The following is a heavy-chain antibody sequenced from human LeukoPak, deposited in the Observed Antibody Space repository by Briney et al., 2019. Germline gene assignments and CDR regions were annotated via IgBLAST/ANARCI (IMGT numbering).Heavy chain of an antibody. CDR3: ARGGYYGSGSPPSLYFDY. V-gene: IGHV3-30-3*01. J-gene: IGHJ4*02. D-gene: IGHD3-10*01. CDR2: TSSDLNVK. CDR1: GFTFRNYD. Sequence: PGGSLRLSCAASGFTFRNYDIHWVRQAPGKGLEWVAVTSSDLNVKLYADSVKGRFTISRDNSRSTLYLQMNSLRPEDTAIYYCARGGYYGSGSPPSLYFDYWGQGTLVTVSS.